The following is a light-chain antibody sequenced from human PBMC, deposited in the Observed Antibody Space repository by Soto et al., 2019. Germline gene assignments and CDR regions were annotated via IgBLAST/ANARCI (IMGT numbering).Light chain of an antibody. Sequence: DTQMTQSPSSLSASVGDRVTVTCRASQNINNYLNWYQQKPGKAPKLLIHAASTLHTGVPSRFSGGGSGTDFTLTISSLQPEDFVTYSCQQSYTTPPTFGQGTKVEI. J-gene: IGKJ1*01. CDR2: AAS. CDR3: QQSYTTPPT. CDR1: QNINNY. V-gene: IGKV1-39*01.